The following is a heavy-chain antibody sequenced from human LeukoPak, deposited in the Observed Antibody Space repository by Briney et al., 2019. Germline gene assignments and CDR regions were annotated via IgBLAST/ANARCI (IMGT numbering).Heavy chain of an antibody. V-gene: IGHV4-30-4*01. D-gene: IGHD2-21*01. CDR2: IYYSGST. J-gene: IGHJ4*02. Sequence: SETLSLTCTVSGGSISSGDYYWSWIRQPPGKGLEWIGYIYYSGSTYYNPSLKSRVTISVDTSKNQFSLKLNSVTAADTAVYYCARGALKGVVPFDYWGQGTLVTVSS. CDR1: GGSISSGDYY. CDR3: ARGALKGVVPFDY.